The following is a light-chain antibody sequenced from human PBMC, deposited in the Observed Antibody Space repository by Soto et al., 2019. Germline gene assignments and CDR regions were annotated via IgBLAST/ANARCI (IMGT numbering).Light chain of an antibody. J-gene: IGLJ2*01. Sequence: QSALTQPASVSGYPGQSITISCTGTSSDVGGYNYVSWYQQHPGKAPKLMIYEVSNRPSGVSNRFSGSKSGNTASLTISGLQAEDEADYYCSSYTSSSTLVVFGGGTKVTVL. CDR2: EVS. CDR1: SSDVGGYNY. V-gene: IGLV2-14*01. CDR3: SSYTSSSTLVV.